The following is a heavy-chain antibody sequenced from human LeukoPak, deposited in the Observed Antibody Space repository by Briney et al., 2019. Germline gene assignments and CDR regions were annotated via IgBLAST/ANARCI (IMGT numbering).Heavy chain of an antibody. CDR2: INHSGST. Sequence: PSETLSLTCTVSGGSVSSYHWSWIRQSPGKGLEWIGEINHSGSTNYNPSLKSRVTISVDTSKNQFSLKLSSVTAADTAVYYCARCPGYSSGWYSGRLCYFDYWGQGTLVTVSS. V-gene: IGHV4-34*01. D-gene: IGHD6-19*01. CDR3: ARCPGYSSGWYSGRLCYFDY. J-gene: IGHJ4*02. CDR1: GGSVSSYH.